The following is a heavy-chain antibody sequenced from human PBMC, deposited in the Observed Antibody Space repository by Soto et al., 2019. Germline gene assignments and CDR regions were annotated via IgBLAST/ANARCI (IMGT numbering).Heavy chain of an antibody. V-gene: IGHV4-4*02. CDR1: GASISSAFW. CDR3: ARRLDILTGYYFYYGMDV. CDR2: IYHVGST. J-gene: IGHJ6*02. D-gene: IGHD3-9*01. Sequence: PSETLSLTCAVSGASISSAFWWTWVRQAPGKGLEWIGEIYHVGSTKYNPSLKSRVTISVDTSKNQFSLKLSSVTAADTAVYYCARRLDILTGYYFYYGMDVWGQGTTVTVSS.